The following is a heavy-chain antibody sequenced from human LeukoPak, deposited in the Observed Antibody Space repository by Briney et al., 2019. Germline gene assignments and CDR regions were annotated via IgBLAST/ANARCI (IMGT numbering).Heavy chain of an antibody. CDR3: ATKPSTGDRYFAY. D-gene: IGHD4-17*01. CDR1: GFPFSSYA. Sequence: GGSLRLSCAASGFPFSSYAMSWIRQAPGKGLEWLSAISPTTGTTFYADSVKGRFTISRDNSRGTLYLQMNGLRAEDTAKYYRATKPSTGDRYFAYWGQGALVPSSS. CDR2: ISPTTGTT. J-gene: IGHJ4*02. V-gene: IGHV3-23*01.